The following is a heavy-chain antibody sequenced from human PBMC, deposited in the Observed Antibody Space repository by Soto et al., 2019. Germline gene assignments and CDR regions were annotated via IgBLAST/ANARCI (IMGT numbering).Heavy chain of an antibody. V-gene: IGHV1-69*01. Sequence: QVQLVQSGAEVKKPGSSVKVSCKASGGTFSSYAISWVRQAPGQGLEWMGGIIPIFGTAHYAQKFQGRVTITADESTSTAYMELSSLRSEDTAVYYCARQSGYCSGGSCLYYYYYGMDVWGQGTTVTVCS. CDR2: IIPIFGTA. D-gene: IGHD2-15*01. CDR3: ARQSGYCSGGSCLYYYYYGMDV. J-gene: IGHJ6*02. CDR1: GGTFSSYA.